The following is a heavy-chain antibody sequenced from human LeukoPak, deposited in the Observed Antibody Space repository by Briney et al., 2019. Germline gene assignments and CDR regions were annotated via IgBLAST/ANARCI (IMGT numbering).Heavy chain of an antibody. D-gene: IGHD6-13*01. CDR1: GYTFTRYY. Sequence: GASVKVSCKASGYTFTRYYTHWVRQAPGQGLEWMGIINPSGGSTSYAQKFQGRVTMTTDTSTSTAYMELRSLRSDDTAVYYCARVGAAAVHFDYWGQGTLVTVSS. V-gene: IGHV1-46*01. J-gene: IGHJ4*02. CDR2: INPSGGST. CDR3: ARVGAAAVHFDY.